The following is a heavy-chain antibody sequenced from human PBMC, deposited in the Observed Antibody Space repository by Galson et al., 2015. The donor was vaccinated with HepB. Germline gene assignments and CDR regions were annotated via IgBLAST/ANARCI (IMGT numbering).Heavy chain of an antibody. Sequence: SLRLSCAASGFTFSDYYMSWIRQAPGKGLEWVSYISSSSSYTNYADSVKGRFTISRDNAKNSLYLQMNSLRAEDTAVYYCARDLWSYGGNPPLEYVVDYWGQGTLVTVSS. CDR1: GFTFSDYY. V-gene: IGHV3-11*05. CDR2: ISSSSSYT. CDR3: ARDLWSYGGNPPLEYVVDY. J-gene: IGHJ4*02. D-gene: IGHD4-23*01.